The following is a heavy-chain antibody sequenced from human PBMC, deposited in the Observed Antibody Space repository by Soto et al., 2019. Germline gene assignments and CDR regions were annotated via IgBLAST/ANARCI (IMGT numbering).Heavy chain of an antibody. V-gene: IGHV4-30-4*01. J-gene: IGHJ4*02. CDR1: GGSISSGNYY. CDR2: IYNSGSR. Sequence: QVQLQESGPGLVKPSQTLSLTCTVSGGSISSGNYYWSWIRQPPGKGLEWIGYIYNSGSRNYNPSLKSRVSISVDTSKNQFSLKVSSVTAADTAVYYCARVQKQITGTTPGLDYFDFWGQGTLVTVSS. D-gene: IGHD1-20*01. CDR3: ARVQKQITGTTPGLDYFDF.